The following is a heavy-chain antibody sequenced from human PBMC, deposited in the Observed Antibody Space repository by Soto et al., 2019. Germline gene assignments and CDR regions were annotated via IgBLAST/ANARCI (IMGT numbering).Heavy chain of an antibody. CDR1: GGSISSGGYY. Sequence: SETLSLTCTVSGGSISSGGYYWSWIRQHPGKGLEWIGYIYYSGSTYYNPALKSRVTISVDTSKNQFSLKLSSVTAADTAVYYCASRFKTTYFDYWGQGTLVTVSS. D-gene: IGHD4-17*01. CDR2: IYYSGST. J-gene: IGHJ4*02. V-gene: IGHV4-31*03. CDR3: ASRFKTTYFDY.